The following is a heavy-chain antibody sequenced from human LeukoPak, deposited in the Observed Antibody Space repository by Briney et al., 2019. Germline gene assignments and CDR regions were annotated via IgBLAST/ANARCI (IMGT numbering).Heavy chain of an antibody. CDR3: ARGGLRKYYYYMDV. D-gene: IGHD4-17*01. CDR2: IKQDGSEK. J-gene: IGHJ6*03. Sequence: GGSLRLSCAASGFTFSSYWMSWVRQAPGKGLEWVANIKQDGSEKYYVDSVKGRFTISRDNAKNSLYLQMNSLRAEDTAVYYCARGGLRKYYYYMDVWGKGTTVTIS. CDR1: GFTFSSYW. V-gene: IGHV3-7*04.